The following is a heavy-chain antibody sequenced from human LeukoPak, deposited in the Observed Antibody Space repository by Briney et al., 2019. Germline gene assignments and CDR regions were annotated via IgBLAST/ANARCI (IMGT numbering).Heavy chain of an antibody. D-gene: IGHD3-3*01. CDR2: IYHSGST. CDR1: GGSISSGGYS. CDR3: AREMGYDFWSGYYGYMDV. Sequence: SQTLSLTCAVSGGSISSGGYSWSWIRQPPGKGLEWIGYIYHSGSTYYNPSLKSRVTMSVDTSKNQFSLKLSSVTAADTAVYYCAREMGYDFWSGYYGYMDVWGKGTTVTVSS. V-gene: IGHV4-30-2*01. J-gene: IGHJ6*03.